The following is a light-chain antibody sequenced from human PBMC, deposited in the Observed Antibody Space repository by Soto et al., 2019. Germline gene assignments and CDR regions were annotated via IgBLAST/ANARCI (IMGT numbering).Light chain of an antibody. Sequence: QSVLTQPPSASGSPGQSITIPCPGTSSNIGGYNYVSWYQQHPGKAPKLMIYEVSKRPSGVPDRFSGSKSGNTASLTVSGLQAEDEADYYCSSYAGSNNYVFGSGTKVTVL. CDR1: SSNIGGYNY. CDR2: EVS. CDR3: SSYAGSNNYV. J-gene: IGLJ1*01. V-gene: IGLV2-8*01.